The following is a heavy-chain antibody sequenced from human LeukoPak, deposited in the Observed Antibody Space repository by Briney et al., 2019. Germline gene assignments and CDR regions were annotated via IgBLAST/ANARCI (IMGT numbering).Heavy chain of an antibody. CDR2: ISYDGSNK. CDR3: ARERRTVGGRYFDL. D-gene: IGHD2-8*02. Sequence: PGRSLRLSCAASEFTFSDYAMHWVRQAPGKGLEWVALISYDGSNKYYADSVKGRFTISRDNSKNTLYLQMNSLRAEDTALYYCARERRTVGGRYFDLWGRGTLVTVSS. CDR1: EFTFSDYA. V-gene: IGHV3-30-3*01. J-gene: IGHJ2*01.